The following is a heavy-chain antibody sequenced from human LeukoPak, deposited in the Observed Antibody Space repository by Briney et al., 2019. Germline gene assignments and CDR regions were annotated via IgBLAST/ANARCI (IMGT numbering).Heavy chain of an antibody. CDR2: ISSSGSYI. CDR1: GFTFSSYS. V-gene: IGHV3-21*01. D-gene: IGHD2-2*01. Sequence: PGGSLRLSCAASGFTFSSYSMNWVRQAPGKGLEWVSSISSSGSYIYYADSVKGRFTISRDNAKNSLYLQMNSLRAEDTAVYYCARDRCSSTSCSFDYWGQGTLVTVSS. CDR3: ARDRCSSTSCSFDY. J-gene: IGHJ4*02.